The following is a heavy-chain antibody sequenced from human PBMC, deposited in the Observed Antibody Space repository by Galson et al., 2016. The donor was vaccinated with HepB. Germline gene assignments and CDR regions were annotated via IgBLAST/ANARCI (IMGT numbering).Heavy chain of an antibody. CDR3: ARGPDYGDWVDFLDC. V-gene: IGHV3-7*02. J-gene: IGHJ4*02. CDR2: IKLDGTE. Sequence: SLRLSCATSGFTFSSNWMSWVRQAPGKGLEWVANIKLDGTENYVDSVKGRFTISRDNAKNSLYLQMNSLRAEDTAAYYCARGPDYGDWVDFLDCWGQGILVTVSS. D-gene: IGHD4-17*01. CDR1: GFTFSSNW.